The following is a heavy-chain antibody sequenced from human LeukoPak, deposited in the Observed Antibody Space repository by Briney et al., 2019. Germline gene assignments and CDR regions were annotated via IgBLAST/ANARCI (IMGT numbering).Heavy chain of an antibody. Sequence: GGSLRLSCEASGFTVSSNYMSWVRQPPGKGLEWVSVIYAGGNTYYADSVKGRFTISRDNSKNTLYLQMNSLRADDTAVYYCAKTIAVAGEGWYFDYWGQGILVTVSS. CDR1: GFTVSSNY. J-gene: IGHJ4*02. CDR2: IYAGGNT. V-gene: IGHV3-53*05. CDR3: AKTIAVAGEGWYFDY. D-gene: IGHD6-19*01.